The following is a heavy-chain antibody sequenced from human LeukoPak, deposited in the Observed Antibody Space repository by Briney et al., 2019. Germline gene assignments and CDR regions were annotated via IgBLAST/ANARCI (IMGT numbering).Heavy chain of an antibody. J-gene: IGHJ4*02. CDR3: ARDGSARQVGFDY. CDR2: IYYSGST. CDR1: GFTFSSYA. V-gene: IGHV4-31*02. Sequence: LRLSCAASGFTFSSYAMSWVRQAPGKGLEWIGYIYYSGSTYYNPSLKSRVTISVDTSKNQFSLKLSSVTAADTAVYYCARDGSARQVGFDYWGRGTLVTVSS.